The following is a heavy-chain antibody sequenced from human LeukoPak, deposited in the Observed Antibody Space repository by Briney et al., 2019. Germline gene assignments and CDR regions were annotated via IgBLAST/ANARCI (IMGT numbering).Heavy chain of an antibody. CDR3: AKDDYGMDV. CDR2: ISYDGSNK. J-gene: IGHJ6*02. CDR1: GFTFSDYD. V-gene: IGHV3-30*18. Sequence: QPGRSLRLSCAASGFTFSDYDMHWVCQAPGKGLEWVAVISYDGSNKYYAGSVKGRFTISRDNSKNTVSLQMNSLRAEDTAVYYCAKDDYGMDVWGQGTTVTVSS.